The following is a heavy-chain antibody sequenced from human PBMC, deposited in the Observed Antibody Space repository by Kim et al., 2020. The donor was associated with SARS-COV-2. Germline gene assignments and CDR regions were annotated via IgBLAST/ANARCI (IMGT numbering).Heavy chain of an antibody. D-gene: IGHD2-21*01. CDR1: GFTFTSYW. J-gene: IGHJ5*01. V-gene: IGHV3-74*01. CDR2: INFDGTTT. CDR3: ARDDSSRFDS. Sequence: GGSLRLSCAASGFTFTSYWMHWVRQSPGKGLVWVSRINFDGTTTTYADSVKGRFTISRDNAKNTLFLQMNSLRADDTAVYYCARDDSSRFDSWGQGTLVTVSS.